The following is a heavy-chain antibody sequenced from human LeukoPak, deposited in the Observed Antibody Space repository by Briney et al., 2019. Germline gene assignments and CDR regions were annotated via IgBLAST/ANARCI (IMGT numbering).Heavy chain of an antibody. V-gene: IGHV4-39*07. CDR2: IYYSGST. CDR1: SGSISSSSYY. CDR3: ARPVAAASPFDY. Sequence: SETLSLTCTVSSGSISSSSYYWGWIRQPPGKGLEWIGSIYYSGSTYYNPSLKSRVTISVDTSKNQFSLKLSSVTAADTAVYYCARPVAAASPFDYWGQGTLVTVSS. J-gene: IGHJ4*02. D-gene: IGHD6-13*01.